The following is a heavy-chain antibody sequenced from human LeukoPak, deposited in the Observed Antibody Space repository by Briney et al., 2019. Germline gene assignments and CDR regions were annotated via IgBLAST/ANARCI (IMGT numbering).Heavy chain of an antibody. CDR1: GGSISRYY. CDR2: IYGRGST. D-gene: IGHD3-16*02. Sequence: SGTLSLTCTVSGGSISRYYWSWIRQPPGKGLEWIGYIYGRGSTNYNPSLKSRVTVSVDTSKNQFSLNLNSVTAADTAVYYCAREDVWGNNRPKGHFDYWGQGTLVTVSS. J-gene: IGHJ4*02. V-gene: IGHV4-59*01. CDR3: AREDVWGNNRPKGHFDY.